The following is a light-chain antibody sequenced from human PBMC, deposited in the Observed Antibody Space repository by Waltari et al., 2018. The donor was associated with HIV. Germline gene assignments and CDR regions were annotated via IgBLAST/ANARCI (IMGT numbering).Light chain of an antibody. CDR3: SSYVGSSTSWL. CDR2: DVT. J-gene: IGLJ3*02. V-gene: IGLV2-14*03. Sequence: QSALTQPASVSGSPGQSIVISCTGTSDDVGYYNYVSWYQQHPGKVPKLVIYDVTSRPSGCSNRFSGSKSGNTASLTISGLRADDEADYYCSSYVGSSTSWLFGGGTKLTV. CDR1: SDDVGYYNY.